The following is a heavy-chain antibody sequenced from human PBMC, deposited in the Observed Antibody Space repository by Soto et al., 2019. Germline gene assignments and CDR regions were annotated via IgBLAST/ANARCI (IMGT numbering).Heavy chain of an antibody. J-gene: IGHJ6*02. V-gene: IGHV3-23*01. Sequence: EVQLLESGGGLVQPGGSLRLSCAASGFTFSSYAMSWVRQAPGKGLEWVSAISGSGGSTYYADSVKGRFTISRDNSKNTLYLQMNSLRAEDTAVYYCASSSAQVTLTWGGMDVWGQGTTVTVSS. CDR3: ASSSAQVTLTWGGMDV. CDR1: GFTFSSYA. D-gene: IGHD3-16*01. CDR2: ISGSGGST.